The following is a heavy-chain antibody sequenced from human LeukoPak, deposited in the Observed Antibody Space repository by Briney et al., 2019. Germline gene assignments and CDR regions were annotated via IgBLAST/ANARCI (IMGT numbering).Heavy chain of an antibody. CDR2: IDTYTGIP. D-gene: IGHD3-10*01. Sequence: GASVKVSCKASGYSFTTHGINWVRQAPGQGLEWMGWIDTYTGIPSYAQGFTGRFVFSLDTSVSTAYAQILSLKAEDTAVYYCARGARDGALDYWGQGTLVTVSS. CDR3: ARGARDGALDY. V-gene: IGHV7-4-1*01. CDR1: GYSFTTHG. J-gene: IGHJ4*02.